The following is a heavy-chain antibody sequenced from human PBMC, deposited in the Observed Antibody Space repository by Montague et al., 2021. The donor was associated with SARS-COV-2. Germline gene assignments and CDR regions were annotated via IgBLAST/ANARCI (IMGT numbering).Heavy chain of an antibody. D-gene: IGHD5/OR15-5a*01. CDR2: IKSKVDGGTT. CDR1: GFAFTNAW. J-gene: IGHJ4*02. V-gene: IGHV3-15*01. Sequence: RRLSLSASGFAFTNAWMSWVRQAPGKGLEWLALIKSKVDGGTTDYAASVKGRFTISRDDSKNTLYLQMSSLRTEETAVYYCATVSESYWGQGTLVTVSS. CDR3: ATVSESY.